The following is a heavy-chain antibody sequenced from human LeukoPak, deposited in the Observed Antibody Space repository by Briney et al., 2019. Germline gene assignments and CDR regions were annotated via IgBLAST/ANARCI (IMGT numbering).Heavy chain of an antibody. CDR3: AKDLTSGYSNFDY. V-gene: IGHV3-53*01. D-gene: IGHD5-12*01. J-gene: IGHJ4*02. CDR2: IYSAGST. CDR1: GFTVSSNY. Sequence: GGSLRLSCAASGFTVSSNYMSWVRQAPGRGLEWVSVIYSAGSTYYADSVKGRFTISRDNSKNTLYLQMNSLRAEDTAVYYCAKDLTSGYSNFDYWGQGTLVTVSS.